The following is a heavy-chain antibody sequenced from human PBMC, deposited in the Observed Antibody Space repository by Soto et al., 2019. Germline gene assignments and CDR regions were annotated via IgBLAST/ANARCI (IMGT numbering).Heavy chain of an antibody. CDR3: ARGLDSTGYYYYGMDG. CDR1: GGTFSSYA. V-gene: IGHV1-69*13. CDR2: IIPIFGTA. Sequence: SVKVSCKASGGTFSSYAISWVRQAPGQGLEWMGGIIPIFGTANYAQKFQGRVTITADESTSTAYMELSSLRSEDTAVYYCARGLDSTGYYYYGMDGWGQGTTVTVCS. J-gene: IGHJ6*02. D-gene: IGHD3-16*01.